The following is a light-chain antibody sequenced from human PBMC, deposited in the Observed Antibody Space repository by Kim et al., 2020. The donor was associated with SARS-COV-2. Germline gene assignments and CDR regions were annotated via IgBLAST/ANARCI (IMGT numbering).Light chain of an antibody. CDR3: MQALQTPLT. CDR1: QGRLQRAGYVY. V-gene: IGKV2-28*01. CDR2: LGS. J-gene: IGKJ1*01. Sequence: ASVSYRSSQGRLQRAGYVYLDWYLRKPGQSPQVLIYLGSDRASGVPDRFGGSGSGTDFTLKISRVGAENVGVYYCMQALQTPLTFGQGTKLEIK.